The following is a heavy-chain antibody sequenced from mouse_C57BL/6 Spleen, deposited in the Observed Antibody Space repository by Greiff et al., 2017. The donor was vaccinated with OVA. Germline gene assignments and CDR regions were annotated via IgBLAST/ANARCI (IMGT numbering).Heavy chain of an antibody. J-gene: IGHJ2*01. CDR2: ISSGSSTI. CDR1: GFTFSDYG. CDR3: ARFDDYDGYYFDY. Sequence: EVQVVESGGGLVKPGGSLKLSCAASGFTFSDYGMHWVRQAPEKGLEWVAYISSGSSTIYYADTVKGRFTISRDNAKNTLFLQMTSLRSEDTAMYYCARFDDYDGYYFDYWGQGTTLTVSS. D-gene: IGHD2-4*01. V-gene: IGHV5-17*01.